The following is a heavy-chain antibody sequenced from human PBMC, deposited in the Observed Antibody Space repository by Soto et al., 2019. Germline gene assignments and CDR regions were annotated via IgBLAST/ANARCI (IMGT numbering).Heavy chain of an antibody. CDR2: ISGTDPYM. V-gene: IGHV3-11*06. CDR1: GFTFSDYY. J-gene: IGHJ6*02. CDR3: ARGSSVRGMNV. D-gene: IGHD6-13*01. Sequence: GGSLRLSCAASGFTFSDYYMSWVRQAPGKGLEWVSYISGTDPYMKYAGAVRGRFTISRDNAKNSLYLKMNSLRDDDTAVYYCARGSSVRGMNVWGQGTPVTVSS.